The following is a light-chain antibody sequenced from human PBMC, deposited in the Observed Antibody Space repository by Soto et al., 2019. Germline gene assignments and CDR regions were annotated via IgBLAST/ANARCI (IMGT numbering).Light chain of an antibody. CDR3: CSNTSSSPYV. V-gene: IGLV2-14*01. J-gene: IGLJ1*01. CDR2: QVS. CDR1: SSDLGGYNF. Sequence: QSVLTQPASVSGSPGQSITISCTGTSSDLGGYNFVSWYQHHPGKAPKLMIYQVSNRPSGVSNRFSGSKSGNTASLTISGLQAEDEADYYCCSNTSSSPYVFGTGTKLTVL.